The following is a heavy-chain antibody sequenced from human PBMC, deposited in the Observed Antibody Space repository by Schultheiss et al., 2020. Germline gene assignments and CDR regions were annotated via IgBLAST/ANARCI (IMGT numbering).Heavy chain of an antibody. CDR1: GFTFSSYS. Sequence: GESLKISCAASGFTFSSYSMNWVRQAPGKGLEWVAVISYDGSNKYYADSVKGRFTISRDNAKNSLYLQMNSLRAEDTALYYCAKDSSGWAAEYFQHWGQGTLVTVSS. CDR3: AKDSSGWAAEYFQH. V-gene: IGHV3-30*18. CDR2: ISYDGSNK. J-gene: IGHJ1*01. D-gene: IGHD6-19*01.